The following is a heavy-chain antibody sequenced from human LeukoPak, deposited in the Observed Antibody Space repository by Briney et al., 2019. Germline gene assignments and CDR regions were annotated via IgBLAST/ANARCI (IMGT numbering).Heavy chain of an antibody. Sequence: GGSLRLSCAASGFTFSSYAVSWVRQAPGKGLEWVSTVTDSGGSTYYADSERGRFTISRDNSKNTLYLQMNSLRTEDTAVYYCASLSIVATIVRVTDYWGQGTLVTVSS. V-gene: IGHV3-23*01. J-gene: IGHJ4*02. CDR3: ASLSIVATIVRVTDY. D-gene: IGHD5-12*01. CDR2: VTDSGGST. CDR1: GFTFSSYA.